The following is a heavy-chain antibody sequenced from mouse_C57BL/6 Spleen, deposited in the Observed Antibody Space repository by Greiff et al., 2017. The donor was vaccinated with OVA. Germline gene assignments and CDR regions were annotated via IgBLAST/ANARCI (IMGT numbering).Heavy chain of an antibody. CDR1: GYAFSSSW. CDR2: IYPGDGDT. V-gene: IGHV1-82*01. D-gene: IGHD2-4*01. CDR3: ARGGLRREGFDY. J-gene: IGHJ2*01. Sequence: QVQLKQSGPELVKPGASVKISCKASGYAFSSSWMNWVKQRPGKGLEWIGRIYPGDGDTNYNGKFKGKATLTADKSSSTAYMQRSSLTSEDSAVYFCARGGLRREGFDYWGQGTTLTVSS.